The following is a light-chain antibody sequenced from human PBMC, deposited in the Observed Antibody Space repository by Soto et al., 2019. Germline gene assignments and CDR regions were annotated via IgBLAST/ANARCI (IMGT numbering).Light chain of an antibody. J-gene: IGLJ1*01. CDR1: SSDVGGYNY. Sequence: QYVLTQPPSASGSPGQSVAISCTGTSSDVGGYNYVSWYQQHPGKAPKLMIYEVNKRPSGVPDRFSGSKSGNTASLTVSGLQAEDEADYYCSSYAGSSNVFGTGTKVTVL. V-gene: IGLV2-8*01. CDR2: EVN. CDR3: SSYAGSSNV.